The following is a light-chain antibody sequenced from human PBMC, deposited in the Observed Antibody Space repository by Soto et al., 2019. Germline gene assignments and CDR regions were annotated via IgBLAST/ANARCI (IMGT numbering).Light chain of an antibody. Sequence: QSALTQPASVSGSPGQSITISCTGTSSDVGGYNYVSWYQQHPGKAPKLMIYDVSNRPSGVSNRFSGCKSGNTASLTISGRQAEDEGEYYCSSYTSSSTLVVFVGGTKVTVL. J-gene: IGLJ2*01. CDR2: DVS. CDR1: SSDVGGYNY. CDR3: SSYTSSSTLVV. V-gene: IGLV2-14*01.